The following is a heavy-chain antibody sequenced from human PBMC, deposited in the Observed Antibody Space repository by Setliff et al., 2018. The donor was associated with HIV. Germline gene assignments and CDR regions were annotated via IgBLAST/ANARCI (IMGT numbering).Heavy chain of an antibody. J-gene: IGHJ4*02. CDR3: ARASLKSTSSGSYYHILDY. CDR1: GGTFSSYA. D-gene: IGHD3-10*01. V-gene: IGHV1-69*13. CDR2: IIPTFGTT. Sequence: SVMVSCKASGGTFSSYAISWVRQAPGQGLEWVGGIIPTFGTTNYAQKFQGRVTITADESTNTAYMELSSLRSEDTALYYCARASLKSTSSGSYYHILDYWGQGTLVTVSS.